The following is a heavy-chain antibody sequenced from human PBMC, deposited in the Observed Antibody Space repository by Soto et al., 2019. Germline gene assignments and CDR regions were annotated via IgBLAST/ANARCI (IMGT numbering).Heavy chain of an antibody. Sequence: QVHLQESGQGLVKPSGTLSLTCAVSGGSITTNWWSWVRQPPGKGLEWIGEIYHSGTTNYNPSLRGRVTISVDKSNNQFSLNLNSVTAADSAIYYCARHIGVRRTRVFDYWGQGNLVTVSS. V-gene: IGHV4-4*02. D-gene: IGHD6-19*01. CDR1: GGSITTNW. CDR3: ARHIGVRRTRVFDY. J-gene: IGHJ4*02. CDR2: IYHSGTT.